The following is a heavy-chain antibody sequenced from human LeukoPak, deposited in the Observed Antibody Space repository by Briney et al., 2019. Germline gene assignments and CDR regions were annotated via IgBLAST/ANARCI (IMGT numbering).Heavy chain of an antibody. V-gene: IGHV3-21*01. CDR2: ISSSSSYI. CDR3: ARDWPTIAAAGTIPEYFQH. Sequence: PGGSLRLSCAASGFTFSSYSMNWVRQAPGKGLEWVSSISSSSSYIYCADSVKGRFTISRDNAKNSLYLQMNSLRAEDTAVYYCARDWPTIAAAGTIPEYFQHWGQGTLVTVSS. CDR1: GFTFSSYS. D-gene: IGHD6-13*01. J-gene: IGHJ1*01.